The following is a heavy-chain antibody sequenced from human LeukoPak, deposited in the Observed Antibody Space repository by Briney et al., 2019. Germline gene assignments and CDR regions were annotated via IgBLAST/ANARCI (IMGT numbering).Heavy chain of an antibody. CDR1: GVSFSGYY. Sequence: PSETLSLTCAVYGVSFSGYYWSWLRQPPGKGLEWVGEINHSGSTNYNPSLKSRVTISVDTSKNQFSLKLSSVTAADTAVYYCARGIPWARFGELLARLSDPPQSGPNYGMDVWGQGTTVTVSS. J-gene: IGHJ6*02. D-gene: IGHD3-10*02. CDR2: INHSGST. V-gene: IGHV4-34*01. CDR3: ARGIPWARFGELLARLSDPPQSGPNYGMDV.